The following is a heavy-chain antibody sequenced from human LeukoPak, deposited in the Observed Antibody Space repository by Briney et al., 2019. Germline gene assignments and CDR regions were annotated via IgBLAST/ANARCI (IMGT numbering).Heavy chain of an antibody. J-gene: IGHJ4*02. CDR1: GFTFSNHW. V-gene: IGHV3-7*01. CDR3: ARRYFDY. CDR2: IKQDGSEK. Sequence: GGSLRLSCAASGFTFSNHWMHWVRQAPGKGLEWVANIKQDGSEKYYVDSVKGRFTISRDNAKNSLYLQMNSLRAEDTAVYYCARRYFDYWGQGTLVTVSS.